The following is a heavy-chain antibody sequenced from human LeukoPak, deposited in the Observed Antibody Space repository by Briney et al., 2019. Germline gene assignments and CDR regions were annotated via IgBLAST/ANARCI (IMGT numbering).Heavy chain of an antibody. CDR3: ARVFSIVGAAFDY. CDR2: IIPIFGTA. V-gene: IGHV1-69*06. CDR1: GGTFSSYA. J-gene: IGHJ4*02. Sequence: SVKVSCKASGGTFSSYAISWVRQAPGQGLEWMGGIIPIFGTANYAQKFQGRVTITADKSTSTAYMELSSLRSEDTAVYYCARVFSIVGAAFDYWGQGTLVTVSS. D-gene: IGHD1-26*01.